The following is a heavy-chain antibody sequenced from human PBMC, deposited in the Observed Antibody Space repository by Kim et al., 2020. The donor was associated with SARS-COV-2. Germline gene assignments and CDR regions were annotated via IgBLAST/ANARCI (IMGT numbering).Heavy chain of an antibody. Sequence: GGSLRLSCAASGFTFSSYAMCWVRQAPGKGLEWVSIISGSGGITYYADSVKGRFTISRDNSMNTLYLQMNGLRAEDTAVYYCAKMWGDVFRFLEWLVDYWGQGTLVTVSS. V-gene: IGHV3-23*01. CDR3: AKMWGDVFRFLEWLVDY. CDR2: ISGSGGIT. D-gene: IGHD3-3*01. J-gene: IGHJ4*02. CDR1: GFTFSSYA.